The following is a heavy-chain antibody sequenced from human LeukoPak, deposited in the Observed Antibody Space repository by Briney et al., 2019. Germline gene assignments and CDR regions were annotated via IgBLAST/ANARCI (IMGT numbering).Heavy chain of an antibody. J-gene: IGHJ4*02. CDR3: AKDKAVAGSHFDY. V-gene: IGHV3-30*18. CDR1: GFTFSSYG. CDR2: ISSDGSNK. D-gene: IGHD6-19*01. Sequence: GGSLRLSCAASGFTFSSYGMHWVRQAPGKGLEWVAVISSDGSNKYYADSVKGRFTISRANSKNTLYLQMNRLRAEDTAVYYCAKDKAVAGSHFDYWGQGTLVTVSS.